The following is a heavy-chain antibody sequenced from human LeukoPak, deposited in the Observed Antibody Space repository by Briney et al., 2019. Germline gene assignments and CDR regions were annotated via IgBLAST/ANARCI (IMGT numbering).Heavy chain of an antibody. Sequence: ASETLSLTCTVSGGSISSGGYYWSWIRQPPGKGLEWIGYIYHSGSTYYNPSLKSRVTISVDRSKNQFSLKLSSVTAADTAVYYCARGANANDYWGQGTLVTVSS. CDR3: ARGANANDY. D-gene: IGHD2-8*01. CDR1: GGSISSGGYY. CDR2: IYHSGST. V-gene: IGHV4-30-2*01. J-gene: IGHJ4*02.